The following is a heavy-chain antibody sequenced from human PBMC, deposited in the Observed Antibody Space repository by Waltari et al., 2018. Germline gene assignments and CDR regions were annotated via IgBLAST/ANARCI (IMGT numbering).Heavy chain of an antibody. V-gene: IGHV1-69*08. D-gene: IGHD3-9*01. J-gene: IGHJ5*02. CDR1: GGTFSSYT. CDR2: IIPIHGRA. CDR3: ARVRSGYDITNWFDP. Sequence: QVQLVQSGAEVKKPGSSVKVSCKASGGTFSSYTISWVRQAPGQGLEWMGRIIPIHGRANDAQKFQGRVTITADKSTSTAYIELSSLRSEDTAVYYCARVRSGYDITNWFDPWGQGTLVTVSS.